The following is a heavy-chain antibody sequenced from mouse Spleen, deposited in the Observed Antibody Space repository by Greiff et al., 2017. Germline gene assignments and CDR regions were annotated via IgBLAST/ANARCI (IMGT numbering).Heavy chain of an antibody. CDR2: IDPSDSYT. Sequence: QVQLQQPGAELVMPGASVKLSCQASGYTFTSYWMHWVKQRPGQGLEWIGEIDPSDSYTNYNQKFKGKATLTVDKSSSTAYMQLSSLTSEDSAVYYCARKGPSGYAWLAYWGQGTLVTVS. J-gene: IGHJ3*01. CDR3: ARKGPSGYAWLAY. CDR1: GYTFTSYW. D-gene: IGHD2-10*02. V-gene: IGHV1-69*01.